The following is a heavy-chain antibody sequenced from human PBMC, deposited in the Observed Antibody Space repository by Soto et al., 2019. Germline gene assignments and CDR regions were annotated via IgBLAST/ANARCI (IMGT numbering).Heavy chain of an antibody. Sequence: WVRQAPGQGLEWMGWISGYNGNTVYAQRLLDRVTMTADTVTSTAYMELRSLTSDDTAVYYCARVGFFDFTRIDFWGQGTLVTVSS. CDR2: ISGYNGNT. D-gene: IGHD3-3*01. V-gene: IGHV1-18*01. J-gene: IGHJ4*02. CDR3: ARVGFFDFTRIDF.